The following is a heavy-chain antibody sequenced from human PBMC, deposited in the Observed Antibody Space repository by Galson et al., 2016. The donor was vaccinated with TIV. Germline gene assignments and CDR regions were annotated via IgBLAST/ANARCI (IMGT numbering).Heavy chain of an antibody. J-gene: IGHJ5*01. CDR3: PRAPQIYDDWFDS. D-gene: IGHD3-16*01. Sequence: SVKVSCKASGGIFTNYAISWVRQAPGQGLEWMGRIIPMFGSANYAQKFQGRVTITTDEVKTTTYMELSSLRSEDTAMYFCPRAPQIYDDWFDSWGQGTLVIVSS. CDR2: IIPMFGSA. CDR1: GGIFTNYA. V-gene: IGHV1-69*05.